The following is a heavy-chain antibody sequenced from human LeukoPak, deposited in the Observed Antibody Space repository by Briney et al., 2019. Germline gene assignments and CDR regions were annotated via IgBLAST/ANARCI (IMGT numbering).Heavy chain of an antibody. D-gene: IGHD3-22*01. CDR1: GYTFTSYG. V-gene: IGHV1-18*01. Sequence: ASVKVSCKASGYTFTSYGISWVRQAPGQGLEWMGWISAYNGNTNYAQKLQGRVTMTTDTSTSTAYMELRSLRSDDTAVYYCARALIVVVIKDAFDIWGQGTMVTVSS. CDR2: ISAYNGNT. CDR3: ARALIVVVIKDAFDI. J-gene: IGHJ3*02.